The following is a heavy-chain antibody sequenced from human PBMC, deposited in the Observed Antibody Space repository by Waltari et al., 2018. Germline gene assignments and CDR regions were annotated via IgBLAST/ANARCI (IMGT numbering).Heavy chain of an antibody. CDR3: AHSYDYIWGASACDI. V-gene: IGHV2-5*01. D-gene: IGHD3-16*01. CDR1: GFSLSTSGVG. CDR2: IYWNDDK. J-gene: IGHJ3*02. Sequence: QITLKESGPTLVKPTQTLTLTCTFSGFSLSTSGVGVGWIRQPPGKALEWLALIYWNDDKRYSPTLKSRLTITKDTSKNQVVLTMTNMDPVDTATYYGAHSYDYIWGASACDIWGQGTMVSVAS.